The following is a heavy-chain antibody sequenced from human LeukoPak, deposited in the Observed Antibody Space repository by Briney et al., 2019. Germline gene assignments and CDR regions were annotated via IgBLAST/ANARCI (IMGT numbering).Heavy chain of an antibody. J-gene: IGHJ4*02. CDR2: TYYRSKWYN. D-gene: IGHD3-10*01. CDR1: GDSVSSNSAA. Sequence: SQTLSLTCAISGDSVSSNSAAWNWIRQSPSRGLEWLGRTYYRSKWYNDYAVSVKSRITINPDTSKNQFSLQLNSVTPEDTAVYYCARSFLDMVRGVTTRFDFDYWGQGTLVTVSS. CDR3: ARSFLDMVRGVTTRFDFDY. V-gene: IGHV6-1*01.